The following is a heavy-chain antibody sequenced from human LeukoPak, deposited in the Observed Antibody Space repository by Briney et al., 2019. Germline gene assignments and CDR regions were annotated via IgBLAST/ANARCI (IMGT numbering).Heavy chain of an antibody. D-gene: IGHD3-10*01. CDR3: ARVIYGSGSYYNVYYYYMDV. Sequence: DPSETLSLTCAVYGGSFSGYYWSWIRQPPGKGLEWIGSIYYSGNTYYSPSLKSRVTISLDTSKNQFSLKLSSVTAADTAVYYCARVIYGSGSYYNVYYYYMDVWGKGTTVTISS. CDR2: IYYSGNT. CDR1: GGSFSGYY. J-gene: IGHJ6*03. V-gene: IGHV4-34*01.